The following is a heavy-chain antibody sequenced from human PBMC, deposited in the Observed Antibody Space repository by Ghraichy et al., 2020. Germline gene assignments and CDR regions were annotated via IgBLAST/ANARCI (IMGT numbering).Heavy chain of an antibody. D-gene: IGHD6-19*01. Sequence: ESLNISCTVSGGSISSYYWSWIRQPPGKGLEWIGYIYYSGSTNYKPSLKSRVTISVDTSKNQFSLKLSSVTAADTAVYYCARTLPGIAVAGYWYFDLWGRGTLVTVSS. V-gene: IGHV4-59*01. CDR1: GGSISSYY. CDR2: IYYSGST. CDR3: ARTLPGIAVAGYWYFDL. J-gene: IGHJ2*01.